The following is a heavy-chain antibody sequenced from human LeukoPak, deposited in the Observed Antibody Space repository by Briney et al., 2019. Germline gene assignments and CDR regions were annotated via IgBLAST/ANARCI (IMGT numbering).Heavy chain of an antibody. J-gene: IGHJ4*02. CDR3: AKMFRDFYTFSYYFDY. V-gene: IGHV3-23*01. Sequence: HPGGSLRLSCAASGFTFSSYSMNWVRQAPGKGLEWVSGISGRGAGTYYADSVKGRFTISRDNSKNTLYLQMNSLRAEDTAVYYWAKMFRDFYTFSYYFDYWGQGTLVTVSS. D-gene: IGHD3-10*02. CDR1: GFTFSSYS. CDR2: ISGRGAGT.